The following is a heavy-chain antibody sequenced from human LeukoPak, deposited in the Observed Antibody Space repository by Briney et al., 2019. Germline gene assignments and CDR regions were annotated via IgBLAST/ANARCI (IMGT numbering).Heavy chain of an antibody. Sequence: GGSLRLSCAASGLTFSSFSMNWVRQAPGKGLEWVSYISRSSDIIHYADSVKGRFTISRDNAKKSLYLEMNSLRAEDTAVYYCVRVRYSSSSHYMDVWGKGTTVTVSS. V-gene: IGHV3-48*04. D-gene: IGHD6-6*01. CDR3: VRVRYSSSSHYMDV. CDR2: ISRSSDII. CDR1: GLTFSSFS. J-gene: IGHJ6*03.